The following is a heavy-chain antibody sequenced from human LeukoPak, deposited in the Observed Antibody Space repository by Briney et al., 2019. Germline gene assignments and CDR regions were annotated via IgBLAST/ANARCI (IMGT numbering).Heavy chain of an antibody. CDR1: GFTFSTYW. J-gene: IGHJ4*02. V-gene: IGHV3-74*01. CDR3: ARGGLEPVDN. D-gene: IGHD1-1*01. Sequence: GGSLKLSCAASGFTFSTYWMHWVRQAAGKGLVWDSRMNTDGRTTTDADSVERRFTIPRDNAKNTPDLQTNSLRDGDTAVYYCARGGLEPVDNWRQGTRVSV. CDR2: MNTDGRTT.